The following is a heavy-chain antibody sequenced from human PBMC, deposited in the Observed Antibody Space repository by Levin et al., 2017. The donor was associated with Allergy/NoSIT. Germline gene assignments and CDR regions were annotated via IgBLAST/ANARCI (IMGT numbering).Heavy chain of an antibody. Sequence: LSLTCAASGFTFSSSSMNWVRQAPGKGLDWVSSISSSSSYIYYADSVKGRFTISRDNAKNSLYLQMNSLRAEDTAVYYCARDQLEGIIAVAGTSYDAWLLDFDYWGQGTLVTVSS. CDR2: ISSSSSYI. V-gene: IGHV3-21*01. CDR3: ARDQLEGIIAVAGTSYDAWLLDFDY. D-gene: IGHD6-19*01. CDR1: GFTFSSSS. J-gene: IGHJ4*02.